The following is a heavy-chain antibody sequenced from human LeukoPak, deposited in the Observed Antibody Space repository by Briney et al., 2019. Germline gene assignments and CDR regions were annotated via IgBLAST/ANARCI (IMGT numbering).Heavy chain of an antibody. CDR2: ISGSGGST. J-gene: IGHJ4*02. D-gene: IGHD4-17*01. CDR1: GFTFSLYA. V-gene: IGHV3-23*01. CDR3: ARGYGVQYYFDY. Sequence: GGSLRLSCAASGFTFSLYAMSWVRQAPGKGLEWVSAISGSGGSTYYADSVKGRFTISRDSCQNTLYLQINSLPAKGTAVYYCARGYGVQYYFDYWGQGTLVTVSS.